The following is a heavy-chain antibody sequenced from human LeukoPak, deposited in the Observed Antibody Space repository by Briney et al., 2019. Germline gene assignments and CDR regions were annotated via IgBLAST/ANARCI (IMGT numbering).Heavy chain of an antibody. CDR1: GGSISSYY. Sequence: SETLSLTCTVSGGSISSYYWSWIRQPPGKGLEWIGYIYYSGSTNYNPSLKSRVTISVDTSKNQFSLKLSSVTAADTAVYYCARGTYSSKVGCWGQGTLVTVSS. D-gene: IGHD6-19*01. V-gene: IGHV4-59*01. CDR2: IYYSGST. J-gene: IGHJ4*02. CDR3: ARGTYSSKVGC.